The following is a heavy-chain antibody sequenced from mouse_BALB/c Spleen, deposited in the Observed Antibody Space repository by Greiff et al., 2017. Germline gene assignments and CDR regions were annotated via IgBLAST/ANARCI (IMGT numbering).Heavy chain of an antibody. J-gene: IGHJ2*01. CDR1: GFTFTDYY. CDR3: ARDCDY. V-gene: IGHV7-3*02. Sequence: EVKLVESGGGLVQPGGSLRLSCATSGFTFTDYYMSWVRLPPGKALEWLGFIRNKANGYTTEYSASVKGRFTISRDNSQSILYLQMNTLRAEDSATDYCARDCDYWGQGTTLTVSS. CDR2: IRNKANGYTT.